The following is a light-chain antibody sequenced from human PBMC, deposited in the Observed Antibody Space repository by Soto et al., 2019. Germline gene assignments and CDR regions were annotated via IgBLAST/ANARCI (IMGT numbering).Light chain of an antibody. V-gene: IGLV2-8*01. Sequence: QSALTQPPSASGSPGQSVTISCTGTSSDVGGYNYVSWYQQHPGKAPKLMIYEVSKRPSGVPDRFSGSKSGNTASLTVSGLQAEDEADYYCSSYAGSHVVIGGGTQLTV. CDR3: SSYAGSHVV. CDR1: SSDVGGYNY. CDR2: EVS. J-gene: IGLJ2*01.